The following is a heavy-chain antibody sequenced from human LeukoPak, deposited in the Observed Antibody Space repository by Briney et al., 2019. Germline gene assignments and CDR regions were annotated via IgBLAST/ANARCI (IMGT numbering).Heavy chain of an antibody. D-gene: IGHD3-10*01. CDR2: IIPIFGTA. CDR1: GYTFTSYY. J-gene: IGHJ6*02. CDR3: ARAHSTMVRGVIIFEYGMDV. Sequence: ASVKVSCKASGYTFTSYYMHWVRQAPGQGLEWMGGIIPIFGTANYAQKFQGRVTITADESTSTAYMELSSLRSEDTAVYYCARAHSTMVRGVIIFEYGMDVWGQGTTVTVSS. V-gene: IGHV1-69*13.